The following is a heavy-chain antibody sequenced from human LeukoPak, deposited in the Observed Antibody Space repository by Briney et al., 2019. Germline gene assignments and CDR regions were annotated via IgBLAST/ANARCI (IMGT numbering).Heavy chain of an antibody. V-gene: IGHV3-23*01. CDR1: GFTFSSYA. CDR2: ISGSGGTT. CDR3: AKKRLPAAISHYLDS. D-gene: IGHD2-2*02. J-gene: IGHJ4*02. Sequence: GGSLRLSCAASGFTFSSYAMSWVRQAPGKGLEWVSAISGSGGTTYYADSVKGRFTISRDNSKNTVYLQMNSLRAEDTAVYFCAKKRLPAAISHYLDSGGQGTLVTVSS.